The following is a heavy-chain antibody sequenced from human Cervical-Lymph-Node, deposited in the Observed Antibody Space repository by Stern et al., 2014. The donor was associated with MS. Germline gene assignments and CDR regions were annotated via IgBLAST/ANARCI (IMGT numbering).Heavy chain of an antibody. J-gene: IGHJ4*02. D-gene: IGHD3-10*01. CDR3: ARRFGELYLAFFDA. Sequence: QVQLVQSGAEVKKPGAAVKVSCKASGYTFSNFGIAWLRQAPGQGLEWMGWISPYTGDKNYAQKVQDRVTLTTDTITSTAYMELRSLTSDDTAVYYCARRFGELYLAFFDAWGQGALVTVSS. CDR1: GYTFSNFG. CDR2: ISPYTGDK. V-gene: IGHV1-18*04.